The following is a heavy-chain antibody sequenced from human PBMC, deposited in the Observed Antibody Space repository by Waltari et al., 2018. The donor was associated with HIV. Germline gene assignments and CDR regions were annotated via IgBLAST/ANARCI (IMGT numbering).Heavy chain of an antibody. V-gene: IGHV3-23*01. CDR2: TSGRGGDA. CDR3: ARSGVGQWLVRGWAMDL. CDR1: GFNFRTSA. J-gene: IGHJ2*01. D-gene: IGHD6-19*01. Sequence: FESGGGLTQSGGSLRLYCVTSGFNFRTSALCWVRQGPGKGLEWVSGTSGRGGDAYYSDSVKGRFTISRDNAKNTVYLQMSNLRDEDTALYFCARSGVGQWLVRGWAMDLWGRGTPVTVSS.